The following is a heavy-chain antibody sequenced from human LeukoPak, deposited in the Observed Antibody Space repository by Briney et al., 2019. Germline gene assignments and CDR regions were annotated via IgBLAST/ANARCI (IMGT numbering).Heavy chain of an antibody. Sequence: GGSLRLSCAASGFTFSSYTMNWARQAPGKGLEWVSSISSSRSYIYYADSVKGRFTISRDNTMNSLFLQMNSLRAEDTAVYYCAPALSLYDYIYFDYWGQGTLVTVSS. D-gene: IGHD5-12*01. CDR3: APALSLYDYIYFDY. V-gene: IGHV3-21*01. J-gene: IGHJ4*02. CDR1: GFTFSSYT. CDR2: ISSSRSYI.